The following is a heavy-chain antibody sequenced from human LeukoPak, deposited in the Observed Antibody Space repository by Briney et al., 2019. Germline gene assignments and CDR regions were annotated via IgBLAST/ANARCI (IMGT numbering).Heavy chain of an antibody. Sequence: PGGSLRLSCAASGFTFSNYWMSWVRQAPGKGLEWVANIKQDGSEKCYVDSVKGRFTISRDNAKNSLYLQMNSLRAEDTAVYYCARDRYVGATTAGDSDSWGQGTLVTVSS. D-gene: IGHD1-26*01. V-gene: IGHV3-7*03. CDR1: GFTFSNYW. CDR3: ARDRYVGATTAGDSDS. CDR2: IKQDGSEK. J-gene: IGHJ4*02.